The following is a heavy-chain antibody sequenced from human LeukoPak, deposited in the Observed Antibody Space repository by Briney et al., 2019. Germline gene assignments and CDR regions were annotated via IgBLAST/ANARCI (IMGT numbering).Heavy chain of an antibody. V-gene: IGHV3-21*01. CDR2: ISSSSSYI. Sequence: GGSLRLSCAASGFTFSSYSMNWVRQAPGKGLEWVSSISSSSSYIYYADSVKGRFTISRDNAKNSLYLQMNSLRAEDTAVYYCARDTALWFGELPSLDYWGQGTLVTVSS. J-gene: IGHJ4*02. CDR3: ARDTALWFGELPSLDY. CDR1: GFTFSSYS. D-gene: IGHD3-10*01.